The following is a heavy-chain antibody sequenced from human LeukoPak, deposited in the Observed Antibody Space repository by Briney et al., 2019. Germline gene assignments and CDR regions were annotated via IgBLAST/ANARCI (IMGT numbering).Heavy chain of an antibody. V-gene: IGHV4-31*03. CDR3: ARGSDYGVDY. Sequence: SRTLSLTCTVSGGSISSGGYYWSWIRQHPGKGLEWIGYIYYSGSTYYNPSLKSRVTISVDTSKNQFSLKLSYVTAADTAVYYCARGSDYGVDYWGQGTLVTVSS. D-gene: IGHD4-17*01. J-gene: IGHJ4*02. CDR1: GGSISSGGYY. CDR2: IYYSGST.